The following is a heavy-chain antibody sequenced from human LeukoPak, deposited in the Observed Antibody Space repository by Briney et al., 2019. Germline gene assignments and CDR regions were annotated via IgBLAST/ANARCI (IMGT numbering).Heavy chain of an antibody. CDR1: GFIFSSYW. J-gene: IGHJ4*02. Sequence: GGSLRLSCAASGFIFSSYWMTWVRQAPGKGLEWVANIKQAGSENSYVDSVKGRFTISRDNAKNSLFLQISSLRAEDTAVYYCARDKVGSTANFDYWGQGTLVTVSS. D-gene: IGHD1-26*01. CDR2: IKQAGSEN. CDR3: ARDKVGSTANFDY. V-gene: IGHV3-7*01.